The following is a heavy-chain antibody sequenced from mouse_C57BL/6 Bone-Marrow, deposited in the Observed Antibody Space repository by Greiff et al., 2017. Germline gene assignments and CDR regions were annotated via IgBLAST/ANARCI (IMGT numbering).Heavy chain of an antibody. CDR1: GYTFTDYY. CDR3: ARDFYYYGSSFYWYFDV. D-gene: IGHD1-1*01. J-gene: IGHJ1*03. V-gene: IGHV1-75*01. Sequence: QVQLQQSGPELVKPGASVKISCKASGYTFTDYYINWVKQRPGQGLEWIGWIFPGSGSTYYNEKFKGKATLTVDKSSSTAYMLLSSLTSEDSAVYFCARDFYYYGSSFYWYFDVWGTGTTVTVSS. CDR2: IFPGSGST.